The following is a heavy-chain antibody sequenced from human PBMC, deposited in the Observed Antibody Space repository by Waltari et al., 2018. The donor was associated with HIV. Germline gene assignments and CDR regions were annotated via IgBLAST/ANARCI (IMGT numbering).Heavy chain of an antibody. CDR3: ARQGYGEWDNGKVY. D-gene: IGHD2-8*01. CDR2: IYPGDSDT. V-gene: IGHV5-51*01. J-gene: IGHJ4*02. Sequence: RMGIIYPGDSDTRYSPSFQGQVTISADKSISTAYLQWSSLKASDTAMYYCARQGYGEWDNGKVYWGQGTLVTVSS.